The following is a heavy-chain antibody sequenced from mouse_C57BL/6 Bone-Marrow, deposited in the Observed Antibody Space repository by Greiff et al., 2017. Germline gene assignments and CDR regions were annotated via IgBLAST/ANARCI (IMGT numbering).Heavy chain of an antibody. CDR3: TILYGSSS. CDR1: GFNIKDDY. J-gene: IGHJ2*01. D-gene: IGHD1-1*01. V-gene: IGHV14-4*01. Sequence: EVKLMESGAELVRPGASVKLSCTASGFNIKDDYMHWVKQGPEQGLEWIGWIDPENGDTEYASKFQGKATITADTSSNTAYLQLSSLTSEDTAVYYCTILYGSSSWGQGTTLTVSS. CDR2: IDPENGDT.